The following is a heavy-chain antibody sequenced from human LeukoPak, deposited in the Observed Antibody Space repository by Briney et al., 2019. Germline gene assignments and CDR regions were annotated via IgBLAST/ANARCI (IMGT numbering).Heavy chain of an antibody. D-gene: IGHD4-17*01. CDR3: SREGSVTYGGGDS. CDR2: VYYTGST. V-gene: IGHV4-59*01. CDR1: GGSISNYY. J-gene: IGHJ4*02. Sequence: SETLSLTCPVSGGSISNYYYWTWIRQPPGKGLEWIGYVYYTGSTNFNPSLKSRVTMSLDTSRNQFSLKLTSLTAADTAVYYCSREGSVTYGGGDSWGQGTLVTVSS.